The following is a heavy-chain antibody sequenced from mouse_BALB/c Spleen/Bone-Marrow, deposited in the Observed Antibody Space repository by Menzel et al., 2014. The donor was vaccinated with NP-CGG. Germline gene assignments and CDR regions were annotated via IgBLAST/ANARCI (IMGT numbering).Heavy chain of an antibody. Sequence: QVQLKEPGAELVKPGASVKMSCKASGYTFTSYWMHWVKQRPGQGLEWIGVIDPSDSYTSYNQKFKGKATLTVDTSSSTAYMQLSSLTSEDSAVYYCTRSRDYGNWFAYWGQGTLVTVSA. CDR2: IDPSDSYT. CDR3: TRSRDYGNWFAY. V-gene: IGHV1S127*01. CDR1: GYTFTSYW. J-gene: IGHJ3*01. D-gene: IGHD2-1*01.